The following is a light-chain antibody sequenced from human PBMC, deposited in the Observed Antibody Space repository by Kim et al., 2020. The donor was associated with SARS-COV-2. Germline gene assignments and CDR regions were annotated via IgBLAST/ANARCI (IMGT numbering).Light chain of an antibody. V-gene: IGKV1-5*01. J-gene: IGKJ2*01. CDR2: DAS. CDR1: QNINSW. CDR3: QQYNSYSYS. Sequence: ASVGDTVTITCRASQNINSWLAWYQQKPGKAPKFLIYDASDLRSGVPSRFRGRGSGTQFTLTINGLQAEDFATYHCQQYNSYSYSFGQGTKLEI.